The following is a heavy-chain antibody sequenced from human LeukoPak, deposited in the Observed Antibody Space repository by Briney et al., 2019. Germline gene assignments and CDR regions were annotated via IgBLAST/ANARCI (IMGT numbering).Heavy chain of an antibody. V-gene: IGHV4-59*01. CDR2: IYYSGST. D-gene: IGHD3-22*01. Sequence: PSETLSLTCIVSGGSICSYSWSWVRQPPGKGLEWIGHIYYSGSTDYNPSLRSRVTISVDTSKNQFSLRLSSVTAADTAVYYCARDRSDGSGYYGYYFYNSGQGTLVSVSS. J-gene: IGHJ4*02. CDR3: ARDRSDGSGYYGYYFYN. CDR1: GGSICSYS.